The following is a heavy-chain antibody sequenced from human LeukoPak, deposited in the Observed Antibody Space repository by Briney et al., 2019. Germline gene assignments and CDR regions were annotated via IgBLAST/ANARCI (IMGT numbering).Heavy chain of an antibody. J-gene: IGHJ6*02. V-gene: IGHV1-69*13. Sequence: ASVKVSCKASGGTFSSYAISWVRQAPGQGLEWMGRIIPIFGTANYAQKFQGRVTITADESTSTAYTELSSLRSEDTAVYYCARGQVIQGRYFDWLLGGYYYGMDVWGQGTTVTVSS. CDR3: ARGQVIQGRYFDWLLGGYYYGMDV. D-gene: IGHD3-9*01. CDR1: GGTFSSYA. CDR2: IIPIFGTA.